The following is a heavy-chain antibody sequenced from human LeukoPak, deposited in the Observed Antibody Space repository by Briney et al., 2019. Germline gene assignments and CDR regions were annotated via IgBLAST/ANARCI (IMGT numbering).Heavy chain of an antibody. CDR2: INHSGST. Sequence: SETLSLTCAVYGGSFSGYYWSWLRQPPGKGLEWIGEINHSGSTNYNPSLKSRVTISVDTSKNQFSLKLSSVTAADTAVYYCARLLPYYDILTGYYPYNWFDPWGQGTLVTVSS. V-gene: IGHV4-34*01. D-gene: IGHD3-9*01. J-gene: IGHJ5*02. CDR1: GGSFSGYY. CDR3: ARLLPYYDILTGYYPYNWFDP.